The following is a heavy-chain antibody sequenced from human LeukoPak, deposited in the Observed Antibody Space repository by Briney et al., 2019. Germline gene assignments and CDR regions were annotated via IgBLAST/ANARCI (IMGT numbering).Heavy chain of an antibody. CDR3: ALYYYGSGSYFFDY. J-gene: IGHJ4*02. Sequence: GASVKVSCKASGYTFTNYGISWVRQAPGQGLEWLGWISAYNGNTHFAQQFQGRVTITTDEYTSTAYMELRSLRCEDTAVYYCALYYYGSGSYFFDYWGKGTLVTVS. CDR2: ISAYNGNT. D-gene: IGHD3-10*01. CDR1: GYTFTNYG. V-gene: IGHV1-18*01.